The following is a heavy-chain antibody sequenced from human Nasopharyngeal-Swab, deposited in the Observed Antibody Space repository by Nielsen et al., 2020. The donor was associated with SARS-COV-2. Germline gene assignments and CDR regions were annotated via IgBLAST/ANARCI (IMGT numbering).Heavy chain of an antibody. V-gene: IGHV3-30*04. J-gene: IGHJ6*03. Sequence: GGSLRLSCAASGFTFSSYAMHWVRQAPGKGLEWVAVISYDGSNKYYADSVKGRFTISRDNSKNTLYLQMNSLRAEDTAVYYCARDRPLWSGYYDYYYYYMDVWGKGTTVTVSS. CDR1: GFTFSSYA. CDR2: ISYDGSNK. D-gene: IGHD3-3*01. CDR3: ARDRPLWSGYYDYYYYYMDV.